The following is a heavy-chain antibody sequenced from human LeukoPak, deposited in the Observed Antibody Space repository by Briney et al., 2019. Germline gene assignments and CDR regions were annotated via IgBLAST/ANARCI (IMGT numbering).Heavy chain of an antibody. CDR1: GYTFTAYY. V-gene: IGHV1-2*02. J-gene: IGHJ4*02. D-gene: IGHD7-27*01. Sequence: GASVKVSCKASGYTFTAYYMNWVRQAPGQGLEWMGWINPNSGGTNYAQKFQGRVTMTRGTSISTAYMELNRLTSDDTAVYYCARRLTGVDYWGQGTQVTVSS. CDR2: INPNSGGT. CDR3: ARRLTGVDY.